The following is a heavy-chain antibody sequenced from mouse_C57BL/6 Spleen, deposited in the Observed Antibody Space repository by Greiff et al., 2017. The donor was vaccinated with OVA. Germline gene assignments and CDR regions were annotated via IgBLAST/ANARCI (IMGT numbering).Heavy chain of an antibody. J-gene: IGHJ4*01. D-gene: IGHD6-1*01. CDR1: GYTFTSYW. CDR3: ARQTSSPGAMDY. CDR2: IDPSDSYT. Sequence: QVQLQQPGAELVKPGASVKLSCKASGYTFTSYWMQWVKQRPGQGLEWIGEIDPSDSYTNYNQKFKGKATLTVDTSSSTAYMQLSSLTSEDSAVYYCARQTSSPGAMDYWGQGTSVTGSS. V-gene: IGHV1-50*01.